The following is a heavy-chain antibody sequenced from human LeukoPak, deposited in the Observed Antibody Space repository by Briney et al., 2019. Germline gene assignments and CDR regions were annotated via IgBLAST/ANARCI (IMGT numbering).Heavy chain of an antibody. CDR1: GFTFSSSA. CDR3: AKEAYCGGDCSRWFDP. CDR2: ISGSGGGT. D-gene: IGHD2-21*02. J-gene: IGHJ5*02. Sequence: PGGSLRLSCATSGFTFSSSAMSWVRQPPGKGLAWVSTISGSGGGTYYADSVKGRFTISRDNSKNTLYLQMNSLRAEDTAVYYCAKEAYCGGDCSRWFDPWGQGTLATVSS. V-gene: IGHV3-23*01.